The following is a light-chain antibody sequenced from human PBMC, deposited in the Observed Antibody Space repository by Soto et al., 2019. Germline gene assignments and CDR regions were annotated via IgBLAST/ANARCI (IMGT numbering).Light chain of an antibody. J-gene: IGLJ1*01. CDR1: SSDFGTYNG. V-gene: IGLV2-18*02. CDR2: DIS. CDR3: SSYTSSGTYV. Sequence: QSALTQPPSVSGSPGQSVSISCTGTSSDFGTYNGVSGYHQPPGTAPKLMIYDISNRPSGVPDRFSGSKSGKTASLTISGLQAEDEGDYYCSSYTSSGTYVFGTGTKLTVL.